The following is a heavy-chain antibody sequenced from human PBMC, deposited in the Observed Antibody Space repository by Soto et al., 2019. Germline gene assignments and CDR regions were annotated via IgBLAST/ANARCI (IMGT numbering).Heavy chain of an antibody. CDR2: MNPNTGNT. V-gene: IGHV1-8*01. Sequence: QVQLVQSGAEVKKPGASVKVSCKASGYTFSSYDINWVRQATGQGLEWMGWMNPNTGNTVYAQKLQGRGTMTRNTSISTAYMELSSLRSEDTAVYYCARERAYGMDVWGQGTTVTVSS. CDR1: GYTFSSYD. J-gene: IGHJ6*02. CDR3: ARERAYGMDV.